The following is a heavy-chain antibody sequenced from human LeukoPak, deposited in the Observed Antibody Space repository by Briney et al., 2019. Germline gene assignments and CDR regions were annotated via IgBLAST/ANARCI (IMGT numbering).Heavy chain of an antibody. CDR3: ARQVSVGATHIYFDY. D-gene: IGHD1-26*01. J-gene: IGHJ4*02. CDR1: GGSISSGGYY. V-gene: IGHV4-30-2*01. CDR2: IYHSGST. Sequence: SQTLSLTCTVSGGSISSGGYYWSWIRQPPGKGLEWIGYIYHSGSTYYNPSLKSRVTISVDRSKNQFSLKLSSVTAADTAVYYCARQVSVGATHIYFDYWGQGTLVTVSS.